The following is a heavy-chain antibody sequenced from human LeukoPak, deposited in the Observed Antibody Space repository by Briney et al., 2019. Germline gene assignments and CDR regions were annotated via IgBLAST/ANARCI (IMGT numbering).Heavy chain of an antibody. Sequence: GESLKISCKGSGYSFTSYWIGWVRQMPGKGLEGMGIIYPGDSDTSHSPSFQGHVTISADKSIRTAYLQWSSLKASDTAMYYCARHRSPGYCSSTSCPPHYYMDVWGKGTTVTVSS. CDR2: IYPGDSDT. D-gene: IGHD2-2*01. CDR3: ARHRSPGYCSSTSCPPHYYMDV. V-gene: IGHV5-51*01. CDR1: GYSFTSYW. J-gene: IGHJ6*03.